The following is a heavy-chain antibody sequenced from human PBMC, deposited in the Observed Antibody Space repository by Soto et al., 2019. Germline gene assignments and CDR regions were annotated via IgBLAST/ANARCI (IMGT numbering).Heavy chain of an antibody. J-gene: IGHJ4*02. D-gene: IGHD2-15*01. CDR3: ASPFFWCSGGGGYDIDY. Sequence: GGSLRLSCAASGFTFSSYAMHWVRQAPGKGLEWVAVISYDGSNKYYADSVKGRFTISRDNSKNTLYLQMNSLRAEDTAVYYYASPFFWCSGGGGYDIDYRGQGTLVTVSS. CDR1: GFTFSSYA. CDR2: ISYDGSNK. V-gene: IGHV3-30-3*01.